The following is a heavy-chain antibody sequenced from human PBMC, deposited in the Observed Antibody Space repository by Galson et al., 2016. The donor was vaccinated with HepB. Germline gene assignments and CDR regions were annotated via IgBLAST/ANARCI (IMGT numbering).Heavy chain of an antibody. D-gene: IGHD2/OR15-2a*01. CDR2: LGWNDNYI. J-gene: IGHJ5*02. CDR1: GFSFDDYA. V-gene: IGHV3-9*01. Sequence: SLRLSCAASGFSFDDYAMHWVRQAPGKGLEWVSGLGWNDNYIGYADSVKGRFTISRDSAKNSLYLQMNSLRAEDTALYYCAIKNMSSHHWGQGTLVTVSS. CDR3: AIKNMSSHH.